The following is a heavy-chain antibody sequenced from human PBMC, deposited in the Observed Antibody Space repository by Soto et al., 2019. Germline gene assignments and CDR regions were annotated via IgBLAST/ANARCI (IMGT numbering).Heavy chain of an antibody. V-gene: IGHV3-23*01. CDR3: AKDSIIGHYDYTWGSYRYLNY. CDR1: GFTFSSYA. J-gene: IGHJ4*02. Sequence: GGSLRLSCAASGFTFSSYAMSWVRQAPGKGLEWVSAISGSGGSTYYADSVKGRFTISRDNSKNTLYLQMSSLRAEDTAVYYCAKDSIIGHYDYTWGSYRYLNYWGQGTLVTVSS. D-gene: IGHD3-16*02. CDR2: ISGSGGST.